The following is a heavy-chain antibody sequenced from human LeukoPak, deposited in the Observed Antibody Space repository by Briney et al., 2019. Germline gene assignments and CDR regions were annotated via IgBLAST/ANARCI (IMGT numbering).Heavy chain of an antibody. CDR3: ARPFFNYYDSSDLFDY. D-gene: IGHD3-22*01. CDR1: GYTFTGYY. V-gene: IGHV1-2*02. CDR2: INPNSGGT. Sequence: ASMKVSCKASGYTFTGYYMHWVRQAPAQGLEWMGWINPNSGGTNYAQKFQGRVTMTRDTSISTAYMELSRLTSDDTAVYCCARPFFNYYDSSDLFDYWGQGTLVSVSS. J-gene: IGHJ4*02.